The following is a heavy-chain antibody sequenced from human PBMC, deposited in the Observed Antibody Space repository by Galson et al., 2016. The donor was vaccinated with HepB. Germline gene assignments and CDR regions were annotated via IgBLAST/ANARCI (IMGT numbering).Heavy chain of an antibody. D-gene: IGHD6-19*01. Sequence: SVKVSCKASGYTFLIYGIRWVRQAPGQGLEWMGRINPHSGGTNYAQKFQGRVTMARDTSISTAYMELSRLRSDDMAVYYCARELIPVAGSGFDYWGQGTLVTVSS. CDR1: GYTFLIYG. CDR2: INPHSGGT. CDR3: ARELIPVAGSGFDY. J-gene: IGHJ4*02. V-gene: IGHV1-2*06.